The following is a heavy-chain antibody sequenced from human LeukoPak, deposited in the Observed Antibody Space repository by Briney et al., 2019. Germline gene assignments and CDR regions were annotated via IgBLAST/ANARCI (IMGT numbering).Heavy chain of an antibody. J-gene: IGHJ4*02. CDR3: ARAKCGYSGYLHFDY. CDR1: GGSFSGYY. Sequence: SETLSLTCAVYGGSFSGYYWSWIRQPPGKGLEWIGEINHSGSTNYNPSLKSRVTISVDTSKNQFSLKLSSVTAADTAVYYCARAKCGYSGYLHFDYWGQGTLVTVSS. CDR2: INHSGST. V-gene: IGHV4-34*01. D-gene: IGHD5-12*01.